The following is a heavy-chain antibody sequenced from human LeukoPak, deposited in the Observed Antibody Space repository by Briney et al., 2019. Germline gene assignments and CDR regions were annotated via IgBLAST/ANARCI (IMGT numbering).Heavy chain of an antibody. Sequence: GESLKISCKGSGYNFTSYWIGWVRQMPGKGLEWMGIIYPGDSDTRYSPSFQGQVTISADKSISTAYLQWSSLKASDSAMYHCARRSTLSYDYYMDVWGKGTTVTVSS. CDR2: IYPGDSDT. CDR1: GYNFTSYW. J-gene: IGHJ6*03. CDR3: ARRSTLSYDYYMDV. V-gene: IGHV5-51*01. D-gene: IGHD6-6*01.